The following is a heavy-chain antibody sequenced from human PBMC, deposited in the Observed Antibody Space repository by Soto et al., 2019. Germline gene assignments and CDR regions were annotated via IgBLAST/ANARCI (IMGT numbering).Heavy chain of an antibody. Sequence: EVQVVESGGGLIQPGGSLRLSCAASGFTVSSNYMSWVRQAPGKGLEWVSVIYSGGSTYYADSVKGRFTISRDNYKNMLYLQMNSLRAEDTAVYYCARDRYSGYDYYYFGLDVWGPGTTVTVSS. V-gene: IGHV3-53*01. CDR3: ARDRYSGYDYYYFGLDV. J-gene: IGHJ6*02. CDR1: GFTVSSNY. D-gene: IGHD5-12*01. CDR2: IYSGGST.